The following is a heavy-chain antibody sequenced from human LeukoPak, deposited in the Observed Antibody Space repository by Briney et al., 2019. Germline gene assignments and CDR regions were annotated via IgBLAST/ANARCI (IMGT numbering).Heavy chain of an antibody. V-gene: IGHV4-4*09. CDR1: GGSLSTYY. J-gene: IGHJ4*02. Sequence: SETLSLTCTVSGGSLSTYYWSWLRQPPGKGLEWIGYIYNSQSTNYNPSLKSRVTISADTSKNQFSLTLNSVTAADTAVYYCARRAFGWGSPFDYWGQGSLLTVSS. CDR2: IYNSQST. CDR3: ARRAFGWGSPFDY. D-gene: IGHD7-27*01.